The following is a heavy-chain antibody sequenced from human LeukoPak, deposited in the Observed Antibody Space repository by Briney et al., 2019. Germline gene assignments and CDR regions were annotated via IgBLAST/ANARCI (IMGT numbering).Heavy chain of an antibody. CDR2: INPSGGCT. Sequence: SVTLSCTPSGYTFTTYYMHWVRQAPGQGLDWMGIINPSGGCTRYANKLQGRVTITRDMSTSKVYMELSSLRSEDTAVYYCARDQGSDYYGSGSYVFDYWGQGTLVTVSS. J-gene: IGHJ4*02. V-gene: IGHV1-46*01. D-gene: IGHD3-10*01. CDR3: ARDQGSDYYGSGSYVFDY. CDR1: GYTFTTYY.